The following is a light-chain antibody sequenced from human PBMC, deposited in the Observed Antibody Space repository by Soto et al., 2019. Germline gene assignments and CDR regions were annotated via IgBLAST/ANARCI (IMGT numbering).Light chain of an antibody. CDR3: QQTNSFPIT. V-gene: IGKV1D-12*01. Sequence: DVQVTQSPSFVSASVGDRVTITCRASQGIGTWLAWYQQKPGAAPNLLISGAYNLKSGVPARFSGSGLGTHFTFTIVSLQPEDSATYYCQQTNSFPITFGQGTRLE. CDR1: QGIGTW. J-gene: IGKJ5*01. CDR2: GAY.